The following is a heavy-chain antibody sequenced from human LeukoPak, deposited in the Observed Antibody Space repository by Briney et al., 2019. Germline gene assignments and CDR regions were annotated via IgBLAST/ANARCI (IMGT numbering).Heavy chain of an antibody. D-gene: IGHD3-16*01. V-gene: IGHV4-59*01. CDR2: IYYSGST. J-gene: IGHJ6*03. Sequence: SETLSLTCTVSGDSISSYYWSWIRQPPGKGLEWIGYIYYSGSTNYNPSLKSRVTISVDTSKNQFSLKLSSVTAADTAVYYCARSPGGSYYYYYMDVWGKGTTVTVSS. CDR1: GDSISSYY. CDR3: ARSPGGSYYYYYMDV.